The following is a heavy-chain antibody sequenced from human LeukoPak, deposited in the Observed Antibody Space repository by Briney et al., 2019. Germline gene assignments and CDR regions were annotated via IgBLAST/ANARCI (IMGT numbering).Heavy chain of an antibody. V-gene: IGHV1-18*01. Sequence: VSLRVSCEASGYTFTSYGISWVRQAPGQGLEGMGWISAYNGNTNYAQKLQGRVTMTTDTSTSTAYMELRSLRSDDTAVYYCARGRSPRIVSFDYWGQGTLVTVSS. CDR3: ARGRSPRIVSFDY. J-gene: IGHJ4*02. CDR2: ISAYNGNT. CDR1: GYTFTSYG. D-gene: IGHD1-26*01.